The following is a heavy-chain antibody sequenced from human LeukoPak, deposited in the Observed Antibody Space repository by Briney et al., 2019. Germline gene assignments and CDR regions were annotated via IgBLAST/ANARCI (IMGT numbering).Heavy chain of an antibody. CDR2: MNPNSAST. V-gene: IGHV1-8*03. Sequence: ASVTVSFTSSAYTFTIYDMNWVRQATGQGVEWMGWMNPNSASTGYAQKFQGRVTITRNASISTAYMELSGLRSEDTAVYYCARGRSTGYPYFFEYWGQGTLVTVSS. CDR1: AYTFTIYD. CDR3: ARGRSTGYPYFFEY. J-gene: IGHJ4*02. D-gene: IGHD5-12*01.